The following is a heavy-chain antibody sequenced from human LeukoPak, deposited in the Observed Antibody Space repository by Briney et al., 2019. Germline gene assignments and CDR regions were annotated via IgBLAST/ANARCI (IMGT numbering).Heavy chain of an antibody. J-gene: IGHJ4*02. D-gene: IGHD6-19*01. CDR1: GFTFSSYA. CDR2: IRYDGSNK. Sequence: PGRSLRLSCAASGFTFSSYAMHWVRQAPGKGLEWVAFIRYDGSNKYYADSVKGRFTISRDNSKNTLYLQMNSLRAEDTAVYYCARVAAKTVDYWGQGTLVTVSS. V-gene: IGHV3-30*04. CDR3: ARVAAKTVDY.